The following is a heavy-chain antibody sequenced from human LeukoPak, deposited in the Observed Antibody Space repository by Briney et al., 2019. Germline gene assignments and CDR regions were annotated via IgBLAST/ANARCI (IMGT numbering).Heavy chain of an antibody. CDR3: ARHLQFYYYMDV. CDR2: IYYSGST. V-gene: IGHV4-39*01. CDR1: GGSISSSNYC. Sequence: SETLSLTCTVSGGSISSSNYCWGWIRQPPGKGLEWIGTIYYSGSTYYNPSLKSRVTMSVDTSKSQFSLKLSSVTAADTAVYFCARHLQFYYYMDVWGKGTTVTVSS. J-gene: IGHJ6*03. D-gene: IGHD4-11*01.